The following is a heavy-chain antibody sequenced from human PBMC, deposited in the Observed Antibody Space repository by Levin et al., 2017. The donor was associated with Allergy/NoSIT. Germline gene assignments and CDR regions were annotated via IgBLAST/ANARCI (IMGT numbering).Heavy chain of an antibody. CDR2: IWYDGSNK. CDR3: ARGLMVRGDSDAFDI. Sequence: GGSLRLSCAAXXXXXMRQEQGSERQGAGKGLEWVAVIWYDGSNKYYADSVKGRFTISRDNSKNTLYLQMNSLRAEDTAVYYCARGLMVRGDSDAFDIWGQGTMVTVSS. CDR1: XXXXMRQE. J-gene: IGHJ3*02. V-gene: IGHV3-33*07. D-gene: IGHD3-10*01.